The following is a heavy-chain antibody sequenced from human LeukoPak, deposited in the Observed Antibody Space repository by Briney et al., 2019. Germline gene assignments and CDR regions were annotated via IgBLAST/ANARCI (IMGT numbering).Heavy chain of an antibody. Sequence: KPGGSLRLSYAASGFTFSSYGMHWVRQAPGKGLEWVSSISSSSSYIYYADSVKGRFTISRDNAKNSLYLQMNSLRAEDTAVYYCARVSLRRWLQHPNFDYWGQGTLVTVSS. CDR1: GFTFSSYG. CDR3: ARVSLRRWLQHPNFDY. D-gene: IGHD5-24*01. V-gene: IGHV3-21*01. J-gene: IGHJ4*02. CDR2: ISSSSSYI.